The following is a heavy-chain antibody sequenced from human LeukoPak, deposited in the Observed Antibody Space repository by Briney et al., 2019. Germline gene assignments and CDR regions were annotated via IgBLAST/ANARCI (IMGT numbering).Heavy chain of an antibody. CDR3: ARDERDRLRQLGTVNWFDP. V-gene: IGHV3-7*01. CDR2: IKQDGSAK. CDR1: GFTFSSYW. D-gene: IGHD4-17*01. Sequence: GGSLRLSCAASGFTFSSYWMSWVRQAPGKGLEWVSNIKQDGSAKYYVDSVKGRFTISRDNAKNTLYLQMNSLRAEDTAVYYCARDERDRLRQLGTVNWFDPWGQGTLVTVSS. J-gene: IGHJ5*02.